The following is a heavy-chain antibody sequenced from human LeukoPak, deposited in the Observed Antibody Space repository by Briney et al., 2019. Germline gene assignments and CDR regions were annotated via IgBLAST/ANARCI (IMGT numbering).Heavy chain of an antibody. Sequence: SETLSLTCTVSGGSISSYYWSWIRQPPGKGLEWIGHIYYSGSTNYNPSLKSRVTISVDTSKNQFSLKLSSVTAADTAVYYCARGLVAVAVDYWGQGTLVTVSS. CDR1: GGSISSYY. D-gene: IGHD6-19*01. CDR2: IYYSGST. V-gene: IGHV4-59*01. CDR3: ARGLVAVAVDY. J-gene: IGHJ4*02.